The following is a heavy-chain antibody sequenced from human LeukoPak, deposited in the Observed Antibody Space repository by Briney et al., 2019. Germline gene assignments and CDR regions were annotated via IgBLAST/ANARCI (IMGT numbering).Heavy chain of an antibody. V-gene: IGHV3-23*01. CDR3: AKEGDFWSGYYRFDY. Sequence: QAGGSLRLSCAASGFTFSSYSMNWVRQAPGKGLEWVSAISGSSGSTYYTDSVKGRFTISRDNSKNTLYLQMNSLRAEDTAVYYCAKEGDFWSGYYRFDYWGQGTLVTVSS. CDR1: GFTFSSYS. CDR2: ISGSSGST. J-gene: IGHJ4*02. D-gene: IGHD3-3*01.